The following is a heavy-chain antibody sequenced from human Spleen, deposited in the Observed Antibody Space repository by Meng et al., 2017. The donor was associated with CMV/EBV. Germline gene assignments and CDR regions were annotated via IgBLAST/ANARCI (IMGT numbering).Heavy chain of an antibody. V-gene: IGHV3-48*03. Sequence: GESLKISCAASGFTFSSYEMNWVRQAPGKGLEWVSYITSSGNNKYYEDSVKGRFTISRDNAKNSLYLQMDSLRAEDTAVYYCARDLSIGGRPAWFDTWGQGTLVTVSS. J-gene: IGHJ5*02. CDR2: ITSSGNNK. D-gene: IGHD6-6*01. CDR1: GFTFSSYE. CDR3: ARDLSIGGRPAWFDT.